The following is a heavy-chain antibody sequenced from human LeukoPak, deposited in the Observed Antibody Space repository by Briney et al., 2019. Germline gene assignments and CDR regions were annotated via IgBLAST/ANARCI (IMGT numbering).Heavy chain of an antibody. Sequence: GRSLRLSCAASGFTFSSYAMHWVRQAPGKGLKWVAVISYDGSNKYYADSVKGRFTISRDNSKNTLYLQMNSLRAEDTAVYYCARLYDSSGYYYYHDAFDIWGQGTMVTVSS. CDR2: ISYDGSNK. D-gene: IGHD3-22*01. V-gene: IGHV3-30-3*01. CDR1: GFTFSSYA. J-gene: IGHJ3*02. CDR3: ARLYDSSGYYYYHDAFDI.